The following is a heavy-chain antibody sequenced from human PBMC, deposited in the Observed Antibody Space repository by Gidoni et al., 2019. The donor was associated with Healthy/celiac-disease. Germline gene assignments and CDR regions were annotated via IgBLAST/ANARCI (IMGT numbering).Heavy chain of an antibody. Sequence: QVQLVESGGGVVQPGRSLRLSCAASGFTFSSYAMHWVRQAPGKGLEWVAVISYDGSNKYYADSVKGRFTISRDNSKNTLYLQMNSLRAEDTAVYYCARSQRRWSVIAVAGSYYFDYWGQGTLVTVSS. CDR3: ARSQRRWSVIAVAGSYYFDY. CDR2: ISYDGSNK. V-gene: IGHV3-30-3*01. D-gene: IGHD6-19*01. J-gene: IGHJ4*02. CDR1: GFTFSSYA.